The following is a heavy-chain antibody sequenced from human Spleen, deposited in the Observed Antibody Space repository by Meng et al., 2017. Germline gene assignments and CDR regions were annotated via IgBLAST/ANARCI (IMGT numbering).Heavy chain of an antibody. D-gene: IGHD2-21*01. Sequence: QVQLVQSGADVKKPGASLKVSCKASGYTFTAYYIHWVRQAPGQGLEWMGRINPNSGGTNFAQKFQGRVIMTRDTSISTAYMELSSLGFDDTAVYYCAKALGWGSSPDYWGQGILVTVSS. CDR3: AKALGWGSSPDY. J-gene: IGHJ4*02. CDR2: INPNSGGT. V-gene: IGHV1-2*06. CDR1: GYTFTAYY.